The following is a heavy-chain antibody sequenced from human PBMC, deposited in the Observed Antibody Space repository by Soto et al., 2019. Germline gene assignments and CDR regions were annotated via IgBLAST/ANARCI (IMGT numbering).Heavy chain of an antibody. V-gene: IGHV4-59*01. CDR2: IFCGGSA. CDR3: ACVGGTPPMTGDYYYYDLDV. D-gene: IGHD3-9*01. Sequence: SETLSLTCAVSGGSISSYYWSWVRQPPGKGREWVGYIFCGGSADGNPSLTSRVTRSFNTSKGQFYMTLYSVTAAVTAVDYCACVGGTPPMTGDYYYYDLDVWGQGTTVTVSS. J-gene: IGHJ6*02. CDR1: GGSISSYY.